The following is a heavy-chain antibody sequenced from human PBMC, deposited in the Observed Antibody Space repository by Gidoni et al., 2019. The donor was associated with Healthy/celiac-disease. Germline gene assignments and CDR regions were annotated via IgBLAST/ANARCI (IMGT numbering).Heavy chain of an antibody. J-gene: IGHJ6*03. V-gene: IGHV3-74*01. CDR3: ARDSRSTTYYYYMDV. D-gene: IGHD3-10*01. Sequence: EVQLVESGGGLVQPGGSLRLSCAASGFTFSSYWMHWVRQAPGKGLVWVSRINSDGSNTSYADSVKGRFTISRDNAKNTLYLQMNSLRAEDTAVYYCARDSRSTTYYYYMDVWGKGTTVTVSS. CDR1: GFTFSSYW. CDR2: INSDGSNT.